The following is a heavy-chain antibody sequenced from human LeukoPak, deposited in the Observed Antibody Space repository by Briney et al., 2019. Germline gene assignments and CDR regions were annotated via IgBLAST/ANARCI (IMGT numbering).Heavy chain of an antibody. CDR2: IYYSGSA. J-gene: IGHJ5*02. V-gene: IGHV4-39*01. Sequence: SDTLSLTCSVSGGSISDSDYFWGWIRQPPGKGLESIATIYYSGSAFYNPSLKSRVTISADTSKNQFSLNLRSVTAADTAVYYCARRTMSPAGIPDYFAPWGQGTLVTVSS. CDR3: ARRTMSPAGIPDYFAP. D-gene: IGHD3-10*02. CDR1: GGSISDSDYF.